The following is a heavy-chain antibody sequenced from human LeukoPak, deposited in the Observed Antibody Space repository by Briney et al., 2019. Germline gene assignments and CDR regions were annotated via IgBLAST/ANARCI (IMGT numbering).Heavy chain of an antibody. Sequence: GGSLRLSCAASGFTFSSYSMNWVRQAPGKGLEWVSSISSSSTYIYYADSVKGRFTISRDNAKNSLYLQMNSLRAEDTAVYHCAGAGIGGAFDIWGQGTMVTVSS. D-gene: IGHD6-13*01. CDR1: GFTFSSYS. CDR2: ISSSSTYI. V-gene: IGHV3-21*06. J-gene: IGHJ3*02. CDR3: AGAGIGGAFDI.